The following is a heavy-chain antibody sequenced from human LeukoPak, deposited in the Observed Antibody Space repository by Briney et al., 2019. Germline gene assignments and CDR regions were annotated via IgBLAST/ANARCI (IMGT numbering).Heavy chain of an antibody. Sequence: ASVKVSCKASGYTFTGYYMHWVRQAPGQGLEWMGWINPNSGGTNYAQKFQGRVTMTRDTSISTAYMELSRLRSDDTAVYYCASHFSSWRYYYMDVWGKGTTVTVSS. CDR3: ASHFSSWRYYYMDV. J-gene: IGHJ6*03. CDR1: GYTFTGYY. D-gene: IGHD6-13*01. CDR2: INPNSGGT. V-gene: IGHV1-2*02.